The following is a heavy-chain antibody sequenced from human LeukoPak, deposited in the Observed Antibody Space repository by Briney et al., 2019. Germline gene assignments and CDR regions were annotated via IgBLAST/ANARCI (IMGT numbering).Heavy chain of an antibody. J-gene: IGHJ5*02. CDR2: INPNSGGT. Sequence: ASVKVSCKASGYTFTGYYMHWVRQAPGQGLEWMGWINPNSGGTNYAQKFQGWVTMTRDTSISTAYMELSSLRSEDTAVYYCARGEYDFWSGHKNWFDPWGQGTLVTVSS. CDR3: ARGEYDFWSGHKNWFDP. CDR1: GYTFTGYY. D-gene: IGHD3-3*01. V-gene: IGHV1-2*04.